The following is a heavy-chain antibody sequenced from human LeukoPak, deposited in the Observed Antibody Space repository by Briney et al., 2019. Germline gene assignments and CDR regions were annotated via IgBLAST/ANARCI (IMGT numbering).Heavy chain of an antibody. D-gene: IGHD6-13*01. Sequence: SETLSLTCAVSGGSISSSNWWSWVRQPPGKGLEWIGYIYYSGSTNYNPSLKSRVTISVDTSKNQFSLKLSSVAAADTAVYYCATSPGYSSSWYGNFQHWGQGTLVTVSS. CDR2: IYYSGST. CDR3: ATSPGYSSSWYGNFQH. J-gene: IGHJ1*01. V-gene: IGHV4-4*02. CDR1: GGSISSSNW.